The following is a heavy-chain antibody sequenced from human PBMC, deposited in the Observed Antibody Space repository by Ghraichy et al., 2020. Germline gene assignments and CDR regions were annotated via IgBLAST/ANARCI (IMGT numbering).Heavy chain of an antibody. Sequence: SVKVSCKASGFTFTSSAVQWVRQARGQRLEWIGWIVVGSGNTNYAQKFQERVTITRDMSTSTAYMELSSLRSEDTAVYYCAAARRIVGATSDAFDIWGQGTMVTVSS. D-gene: IGHD1-26*01. CDR3: AAARRIVGATSDAFDI. CDR2: IVVGSGNT. V-gene: IGHV1-58*01. CDR1: GFTFTSSA. J-gene: IGHJ3*02.